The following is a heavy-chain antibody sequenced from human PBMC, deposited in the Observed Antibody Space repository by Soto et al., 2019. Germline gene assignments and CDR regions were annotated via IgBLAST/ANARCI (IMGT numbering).Heavy chain of an antibody. CDR3: ARDISEWLGELPGY. V-gene: IGHV3-30-3*01. CDR1: GFTFSSYA. CDR2: ISYDGSNK. D-gene: IGHD3-10*01. Sequence: QVQLVESGGGVVQPGRSLRLSCAASGFTFSSYAMHWVRQAPGKGLEWVAVISYDGSNKYYADSVKGRFTISRDNSNNTLYLQMNSLRAEDTAVYYCARDISEWLGELPGYWGQGTLVTVSS. J-gene: IGHJ4*02.